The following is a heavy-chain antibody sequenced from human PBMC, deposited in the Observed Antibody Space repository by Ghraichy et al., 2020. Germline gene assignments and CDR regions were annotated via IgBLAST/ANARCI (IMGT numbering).Heavy chain of an antibody. Sequence: GGSLRLSCAASGFTFSSYAMSWVRQAPGKGLEWVSGISGSGGSTYYADSVKGRFTISRDNSKNTLYLQMNSLRAEDTAVYYCAKDRDGRLFSYWGQGTLVTVSS. V-gene: IGHV3-23*01. D-gene: IGHD1-26*01. CDR3: AKDRDGRLFSY. CDR2: ISGSGGST. J-gene: IGHJ4*02. CDR1: GFTFSSYA.